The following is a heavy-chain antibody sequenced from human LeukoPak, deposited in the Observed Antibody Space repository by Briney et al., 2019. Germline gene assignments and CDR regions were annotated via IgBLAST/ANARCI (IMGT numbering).Heavy chain of an antibody. V-gene: IGHV4-34*01. D-gene: IGHD5-18*01. CDR2: INHSGST. Sequence: SETLSLTCAVYGGSFSGYYWSWIRQPPGKELEWIGEINHSGSTNYNPSLKSRITISVDTSKNQFSLKLSSVTAADSALYYCARRGYSLDYWGQGALVTVSS. J-gene: IGHJ4*02. CDR1: GGSFSGYY. CDR3: ARRGYSLDY.